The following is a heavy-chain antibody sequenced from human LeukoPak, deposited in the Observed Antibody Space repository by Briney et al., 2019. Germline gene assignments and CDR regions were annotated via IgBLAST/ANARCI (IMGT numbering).Heavy chain of an antibody. V-gene: IGHV3-74*01. CDR1: GFTFSSYW. CDR2: INSDGSST. CDR3: ARVLCSSTNCYYAFDI. Sequence: GGSLRLSCAASGFTFSSYWMHWVRQAPGKGLVWVSRINSDGSSTSYADFVKGRFTISRDNAKNTLYLQMNSLRAEDTAVFYCARVLCSSTNCYYAFDIWGQGTMVTVSS. D-gene: IGHD2-2*01. J-gene: IGHJ3*02.